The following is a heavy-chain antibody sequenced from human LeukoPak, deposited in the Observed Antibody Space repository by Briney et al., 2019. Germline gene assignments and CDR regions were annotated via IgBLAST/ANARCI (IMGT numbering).Heavy chain of an antibody. CDR2: ISGSGGST. J-gene: IGHJ4*02. Sequence: GGSLRLSCAASRFTFSSYAMSWVRQAPGKGLEWVSAISGSGGSTYYADSVKGRFTISRDNFKNTLYLQMNSLRAEDTAVYYCAKDPRISMIVVVTTHFDYWGQGTLVTVSS. CDR3: AKDPRISMIVVVTTHFDY. V-gene: IGHV3-23*01. D-gene: IGHD3-22*01. CDR1: RFTFSSYA.